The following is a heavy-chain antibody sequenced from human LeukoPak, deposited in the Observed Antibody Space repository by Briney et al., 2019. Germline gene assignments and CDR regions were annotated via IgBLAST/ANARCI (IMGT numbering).Heavy chain of an antibody. Sequence: ASVKVSCKASGYTFTSYGISWVRQAPGQGLEWMGWISAYNGNTNYAQKLQGRVTMTTDTSTSTAYMELRSLSSDDTAVYYCARVVHLRSGSYRINWFDPWGQGTLVTVSS. CDR1: GYTFTSYG. CDR3: ARVVHLRSGSYRINWFDP. J-gene: IGHJ5*02. V-gene: IGHV1-18*01. CDR2: ISAYNGNT. D-gene: IGHD1-26*01.